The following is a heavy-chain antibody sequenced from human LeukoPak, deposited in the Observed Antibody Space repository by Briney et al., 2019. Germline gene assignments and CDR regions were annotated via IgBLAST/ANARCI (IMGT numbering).Heavy chain of an antibody. J-gene: IGHJ3*02. CDR2: ISPSGGST. CDR1: GYTFTSNY. CDR3: AREKSITMIVVEAFDI. D-gene: IGHD3-22*01. Sequence: ASVKVSCKAFGYTFTSNYMHWVRQAPGQGPEWMGVISPSGGSTTYAQKFQGRVTLTRDTSISTAYMELSRLRSDDTAVYYCAREKSITMIVVEAFDIWGQGTMVTVSS. V-gene: IGHV1-46*01.